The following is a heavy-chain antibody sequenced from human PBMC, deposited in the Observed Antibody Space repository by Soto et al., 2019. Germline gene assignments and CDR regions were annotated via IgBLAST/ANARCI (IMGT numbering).Heavy chain of an antibody. Sequence: GGSLRLSCAASGFTFSSYSMNWVRQAPGKGLEWVSSISSSSSYTYYADSVKGRFTISRDNAKNSLYLQMNSLRAEDTAGYYCARDRGSGMDVWGQGTTVTVSS. J-gene: IGHJ6*02. CDR3: ARDRGSGMDV. V-gene: IGHV3-21*01. CDR2: ISSSSSYT. CDR1: GFTFSSYS.